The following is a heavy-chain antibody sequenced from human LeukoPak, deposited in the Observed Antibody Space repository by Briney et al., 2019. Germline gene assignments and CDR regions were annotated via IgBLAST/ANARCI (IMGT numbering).Heavy chain of an antibody. D-gene: IGHD5-12*01. V-gene: IGHV3-15*01. Sequence: KPGRSLRLSCTASGFTFSDAWMTWVRQAPGKWLEWVGRIKSKTDGGTMDYAAPVKGRFTISRDDSKNILSLQMNSLKTEDTAVYYCSTGIGYEWGQVTLVTVSS. J-gene: IGHJ4*02. CDR1: GFTFSDAW. CDR2: IKSKTDGGTM. CDR3: STGIGYE.